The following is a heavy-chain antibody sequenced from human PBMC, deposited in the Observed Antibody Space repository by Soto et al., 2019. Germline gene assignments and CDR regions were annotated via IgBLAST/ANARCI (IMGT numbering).Heavy chain of an antibody. D-gene: IGHD6-13*01. J-gene: IGHJ6*02. CDR3: ARAVVLRQQPASTLYYYYYYGMDV. V-gene: IGHV1-69*06. Sequence: GASVKVSCKASGGTFSSYAISWVRQAPGQGLEWMGGIIPIFGTANYAQKFQGRVTIAADKSTSTAYMELSSLRSEDTAVYYCARAVVLRQQPASTLYYYYYYGMDVWGQGTTVTVSS. CDR2: IIPIFGTA. CDR1: GGTFSSYA.